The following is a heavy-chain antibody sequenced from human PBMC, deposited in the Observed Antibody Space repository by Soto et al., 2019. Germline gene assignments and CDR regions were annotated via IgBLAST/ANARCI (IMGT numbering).Heavy chain of an antibody. CDR2: ISWNSGSI. Sequence: EVQLVESGGGLVQPGRSLRLSCAASGFTFDDYAMHWVRQAPGKGLERVSGISWNSGSIGYADSVKGRFTISRDNAKNSLYLQMNSLRAEDTALYYCAKDIGLGYRSGGSCYEFDYWGQGTLVTVSS. CDR3: AKDIGLGYRSGGSCYEFDY. CDR1: GFTFDDYA. V-gene: IGHV3-9*01. J-gene: IGHJ4*02. D-gene: IGHD2-15*01.